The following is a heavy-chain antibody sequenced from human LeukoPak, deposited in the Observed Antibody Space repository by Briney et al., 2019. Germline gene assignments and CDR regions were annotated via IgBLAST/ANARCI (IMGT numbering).Heavy chain of an antibody. CDR2: INHSGST. J-gene: IGHJ6*02. Sequence: SETLSLTCTVSGGSISSSTYYWSWIRQPPGKGLEWIGEINHSGSTNYNPSLKSRVTISVDTSKNQFSLKLSSVTAADTAVYYCARDQAAQPRRYYYGMDVWGQGTTVTVSS. V-gene: IGHV4-39*07. CDR1: GGSISSSTYY. D-gene: IGHD6-13*01. CDR3: ARDQAAQPRRYYYGMDV.